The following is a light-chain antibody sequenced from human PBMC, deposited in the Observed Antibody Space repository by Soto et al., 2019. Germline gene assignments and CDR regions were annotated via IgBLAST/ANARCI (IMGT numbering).Light chain of an antibody. V-gene: IGLV1-40*01. CDR3: HSSDSSLSGVV. CDR1: SSNIGAGYD. CDR2: GDS. J-gene: IGLJ2*01. Sequence: QSVLTQPPSVSGAPGQRVTISCTGSSSNIGAGYDVHWYQQLPGTAPKLLIYGDSNRPSGVPDRFSASKSGTTASLAITGLQAEDEADYYCHSSDSSLSGVVFGGGTKLTVL.